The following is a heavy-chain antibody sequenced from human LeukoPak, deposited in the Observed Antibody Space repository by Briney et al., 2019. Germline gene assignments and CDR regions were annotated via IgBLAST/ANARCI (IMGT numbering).Heavy chain of an antibody. Sequence: GGSLRLSCAASGFTFSSYAMHWVRQAPGKGLEWVAVISYDGSNKYYADSVKGRFTISRDNSKNTLYLQMNSLRAEDTAVYYCATSLAGGDYWGQGTLVTVSS. D-gene: IGHD3-16*01. CDR2: ISYDGSNK. V-gene: IGHV3-30-3*01. J-gene: IGHJ4*02. CDR3: ATSLAGGDY. CDR1: GFTFSSYA.